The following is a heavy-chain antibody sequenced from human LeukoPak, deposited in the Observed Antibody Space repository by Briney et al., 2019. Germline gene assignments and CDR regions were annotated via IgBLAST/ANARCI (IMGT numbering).Heavy chain of an antibody. CDR2: IYTSGST. J-gene: IGHJ4*02. Sequence: SETLSLTCTVSGGSISSGSYYWSWIRQPAGKGLEWIGRIYTSGSTNYNPSLKSRVTISVDTSKNQFSLKLSSVTAADTAVYYYAREDGYRYYFDYWGQGTLVTVSS. V-gene: IGHV4-61*02. CDR1: GGSISSGSYY. CDR3: AREDGYRYYFDY. D-gene: IGHD5-24*01.